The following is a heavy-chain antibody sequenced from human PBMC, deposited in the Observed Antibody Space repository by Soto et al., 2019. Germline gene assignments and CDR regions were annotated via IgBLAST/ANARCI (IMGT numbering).Heavy chain of an antibody. CDR3: ARDRNFFHSSGPDY. CDR2: ISHSGST. Sequence: QVQLQESGPGLVKPSQTLFLTCTVSGGSISSGTCYWSWIRQHPGKGLEWIGYISHSGSTYYNPSLASRISIAVDTSKNQFSLRLSSVTAADTAVYYCARDRNFFHSSGPDYWGQGTLVTVSS. J-gene: IGHJ4*02. D-gene: IGHD3-22*01. CDR1: GGSISSGTCY. V-gene: IGHV4-31*03.